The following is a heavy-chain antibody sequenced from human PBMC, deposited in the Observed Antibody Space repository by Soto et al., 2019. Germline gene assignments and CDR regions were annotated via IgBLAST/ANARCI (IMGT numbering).Heavy chain of an antibody. V-gene: IGHV4-38-2*01. J-gene: IGHJ5*02. CDR2: IYHGGSR. Sequence: SETRSRTWAVSGYSISRGYYWCWLRQPPGKGLECIGSIYHGGSRYYNPSLNSRVTLSIDMTNNHVSLILNSVTAADTAVYYCARVGPWVPYYYDSSPYTFENWFDPWGQGTLVTVSS. CDR1: GYSISRGYY. D-gene: IGHD3-22*01. CDR3: ARVGPWVPYYYDSSPYTFENWFDP.